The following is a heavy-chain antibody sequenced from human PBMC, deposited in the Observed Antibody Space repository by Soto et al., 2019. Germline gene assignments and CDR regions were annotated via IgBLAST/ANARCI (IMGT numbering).Heavy chain of an antibody. D-gene: IGHD5-12*01. V-gene: IGHV3-48*01. CDR1: GFTFSSYS. CDR2: ISSSSSNM. J-gene: IGHJ4*02. Sequence: GGSLRLSCAASGFTFSSYSMNWVRQAPGKGLEWVSYISSSSSNMYYTDSVKGRFSISRDNAKNSLYLQMNSLRAEDTAVYYCVRGKEYHSAYDLRMDDIGNYFDYWGQGTLVTVSS. CDR3: VRGKEYHSAYDLRMDDIGNYFDY.